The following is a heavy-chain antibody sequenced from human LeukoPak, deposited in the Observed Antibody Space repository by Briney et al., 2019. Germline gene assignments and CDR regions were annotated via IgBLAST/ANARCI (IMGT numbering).Heavy chain of an antibody. Sequence: SETLSLTCTVSGGSVSGNSYYWSWIRQPPGKGLEWIGYIYYSGSTNYNPSLMSRVTISVDTSKNQFSLKLSPVTAADTAVYFCARDPQYSSSSDAFDIWGQGSMVTVSS. D-gene: IGHD6-13*01. CDR3: ARDPQYSSSSDAFDI. J-gene: IGHJ3*02. V-gene: IGHV4-61*01. CDR1: GGSVSGNSYY. CDR2: IYYSGST.